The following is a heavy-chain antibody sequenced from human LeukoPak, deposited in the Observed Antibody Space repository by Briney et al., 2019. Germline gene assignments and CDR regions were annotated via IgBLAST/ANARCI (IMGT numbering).Heavy chain of an antibody. D-gene: IGHD2-15*01. J-gene: IGHJ3*02. CDR2: INWNGGST. CDR3: ARGSGHTVLGAFDI. CDR1: GFTFDDYG. V-gene: IGHV3-20*04. Sequence: PGGSLRLSCAASGFTFDDYGMSWVRQAPGKGLEWVSGINWNGGSTGYADSVKGRFTISRDNAKNSLYLQMNSLRAEDTALYYCARGSGHTVLGAFDIWGQGTMVTVSS.